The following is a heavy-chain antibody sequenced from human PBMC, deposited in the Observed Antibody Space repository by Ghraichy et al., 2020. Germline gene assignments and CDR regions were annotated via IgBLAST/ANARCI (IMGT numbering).Heavy chain of an antibody. D-gene: IGHD3-10*01. CDR2: IFGGGSA. CDR1: GFIVSRNN. V-gene: IGHV3-53*01. Sequence: GGSLRLSCAASGFIVSRNNISWVRQAPGKGLEWVSDIFGGGSAYYTDPVEGRFTISRDNSNNMVYLQMNNLRAEDTAVYYCAKDHRDFRAPMDVWGQGTTVIVSS. J-gene: IGHJ6*02. CDR3: AKDHRDFRAPMDV.